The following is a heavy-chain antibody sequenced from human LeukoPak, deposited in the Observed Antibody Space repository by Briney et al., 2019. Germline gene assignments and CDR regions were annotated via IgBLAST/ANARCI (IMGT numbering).Heavy chain of an antibody. V-gene: IGHV3-48*01. CDR3: ARCLSGSYWYLDL. CDR2: ISSGSGTI. Sequence: GGSLRLSCVASGISFSNYWMTWVRQAPGKGLEWVSYISSGSGTIYYADSVKGRFTISRDNAKNSLYLQMNSLRAEDTAVYYCARCLSGSYWYLDLWGRGTLVTVSS. J-gene: IGHJ2*01. D-gene: IGHD1-26*01. CDR1: GISFSNYW.